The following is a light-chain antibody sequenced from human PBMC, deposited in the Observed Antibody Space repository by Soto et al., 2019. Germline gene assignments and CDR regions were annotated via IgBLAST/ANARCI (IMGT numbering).Light chain of an antibody. CDR3: QQHGSSPIT. CDR2: DTS. V-gene: IGKV3D-20*01. CDR1: ERVSSSY. Sequence: IVLTQSPATMSLSPGERATLSCGASERVSSSYVAWYQMKAGLAPRLLIHDTSTRASGIPDRFRGSKSGTDFTLTIRGLEPEDAALYYCQQHGSSPITFGQGTRLEIK. J-gene: IGKJ5*01.